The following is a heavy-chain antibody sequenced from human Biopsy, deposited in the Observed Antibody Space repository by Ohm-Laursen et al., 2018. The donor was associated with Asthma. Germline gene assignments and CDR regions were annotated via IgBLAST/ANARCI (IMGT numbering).Heavy chain of an antibody. CDR1: GGSISSGGYS. J-gene: IGHJ4*02. CDR3: ARVKDGYNFDY. V-gene: IGHV4-30-2*01. D-gene: IGHD5-24*01. Sequence: PSETLSLTCTVSGGSISSGGYSWSWIRQPPGKGLEWIGYIYHSGSTYYNPSLKSRVTISVDRSKNQFSLKLSSVTAADTAVYYCARVKDGYNFDYWGQRTLVTVSS. CDR2: IYHSGST.